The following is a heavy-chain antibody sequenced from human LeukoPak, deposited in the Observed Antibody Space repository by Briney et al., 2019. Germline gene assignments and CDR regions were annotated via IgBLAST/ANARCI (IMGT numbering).Heavy chain of an antibody. CDR1: GFTFSAFP. J-gene: IGHJ4*02. CDR3: ARDWGVDS. CDR2: ISYDGSNK. D-gene: IGHD3-10*01. Sequence: PGGSLRLSCAASGFTFSAFPMHWVRQAPGKGLEWVAVISYDGSNKYYADSVKGRFTISRDNSNNTLYLQMNSLRAEDTAVYYCARDWGVDSWGQGTLVTVSS. V-gene: IGHV3-30-3*01.